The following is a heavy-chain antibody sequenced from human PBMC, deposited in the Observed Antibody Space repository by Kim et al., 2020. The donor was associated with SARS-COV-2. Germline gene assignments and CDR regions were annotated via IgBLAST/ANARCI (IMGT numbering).Heavy chain of an antibody. CDR3: AKDLFSDDTGYYFDN. J-gene: IGHJ4*02. Sequence: PSLESRVTMSLDTSKNQFSLKLSSVTAADTAVYYCAKDLFSDDTGYYFDNWGQGTLVTVSS. D-gene: IGHD3-9*01. V-gene: IGHV4-4*06.